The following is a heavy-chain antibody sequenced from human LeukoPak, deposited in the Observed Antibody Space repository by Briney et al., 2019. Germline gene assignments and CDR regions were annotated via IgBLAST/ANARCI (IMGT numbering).Heavy chain of an antibody. J-gene: IGHJ4*02. V-gene: IGHV3-23*01. CDR1: GFTFSSYA. CDR3: AKDEGSATD. Sequence: GGSLRLSCAASGFTFSSYAMSWVRQAPGKGLEWVSAISGSGGSTYYADSVKGRFTISRVNSKNTLHLQMNSLRAEDTATYYCAKDEGSATDWGQGTLVTVSS. D-gene: IGHD1-26*01. CDR2: ISGSGGST.